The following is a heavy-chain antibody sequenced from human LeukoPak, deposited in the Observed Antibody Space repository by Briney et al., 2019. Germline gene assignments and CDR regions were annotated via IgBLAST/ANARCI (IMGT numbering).Heavy chain of an antibody. CDR3: ARVELANYYYYYMDV. V-gene: IGHV4-34*01. J-gene: IGHJ6*03. CDR2: INHSGST. Sequence: SETLSLTCAVYGGSFSGYYWSWIRQPPGKGLEWIGEINHSGSTNYNPSLKSRVTISVDTSKNQFSLKLSSVTAADTAVYYCARVELANYYYYYMDVWGKGTTVTVSS. D-gene: IGHD1-26*01. CDR1: GGSFSGYY.